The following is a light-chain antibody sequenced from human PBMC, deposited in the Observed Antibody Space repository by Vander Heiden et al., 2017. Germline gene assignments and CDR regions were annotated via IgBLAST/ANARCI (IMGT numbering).Light chain of an antibody. Sequence: QSALTQPASVSGSPGQSLTISCTGTSSDVGSYNLVSWYQQHPGKAPKLMIYEGSKRPSRVSNRFSGSKSGNTASLTISGLQAEDEADYYCCSYAGSSTVYVFGTGTKVTVL. CDR1: SSDVGSYNL. CDR2: EGS. J-gene: IGLJ1*01. V-gene: IGLV2-23*01. CDR3: CSYAGSSTVYV.